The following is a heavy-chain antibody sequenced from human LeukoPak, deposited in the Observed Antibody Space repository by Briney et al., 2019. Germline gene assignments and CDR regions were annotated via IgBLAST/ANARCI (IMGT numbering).Heavy chain of an antibody. J-gene: IGHJ2*01. CDR1: EFTFGKYW. D-gene: IGHD3-22*01. CDR3: AKSSSGYGDFDL. CDR2: IKLDGSEK. V-gene: IGHV3-7*03. Sequence: PGGSLRLSCVASEFTFGKYWMSWVRQAPGKGLEWVANIKLDGSEKNYVDSVKGRFTISRDNAKNSLYLHMNSLRTEDTALYYCAKSSSGYGDFDLWGRGTLVTVSS.